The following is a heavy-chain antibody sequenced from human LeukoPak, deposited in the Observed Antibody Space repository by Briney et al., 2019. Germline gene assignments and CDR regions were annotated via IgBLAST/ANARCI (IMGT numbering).Heavy chain of an antibody. CDR3: ARGWDIVVVPAYYFDY. CDR1: GGSFSGYY. V-gene: IGHV4-34*01. J-gene: IGHJ4*02. CDR2: INHSGST. Sequence: SETLSLTCAVYGGSFSGYYWSWIRQPPGKGLEWIGEINHSGSTNYNPSLRSRVTISVDTFKNQFSLKLSSVTAADTAVYYCARGWDIVVVPAYYFDYWGQGTLVTVSS. D-gene: IGHD2-2*01.